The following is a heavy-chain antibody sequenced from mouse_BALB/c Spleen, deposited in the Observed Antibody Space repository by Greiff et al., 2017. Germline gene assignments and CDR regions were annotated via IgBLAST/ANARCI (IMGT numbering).Heavy chain of an antibody. Sequence: VQLQQSGAELMKPGASVKISCTATGYTFSSYWIEWVKQRPGHGLEWIGEILPGSGSTNYNEKVKGKATFTTDTSDNKAYMQLSRLTSEDSAVYYCARSGYDYWFAYWGQGTLVTVSA. J-gene: IGHJ3*01. D-gene: IGHD2-4*01. CDR1: GYTFSSYW. CDR3: ARSGYDYWFAY. CDR2: ILPGSGST. V-gene: IGHV1-9*01.